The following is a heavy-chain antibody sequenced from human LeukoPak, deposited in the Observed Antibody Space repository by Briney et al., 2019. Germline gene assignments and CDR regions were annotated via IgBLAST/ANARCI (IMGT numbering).Heavy chain of an antibody. CDR3: AKSFYGSGIIHYYYGMDV. V-gene: IGHV3-9*01. J-gene: IGHJ6*02. CDR1: GFTFDDYA. D-gene: IGHD3-10*01. CDR2: ISWNSGSI. Sequence: GRSLRLSCAASGFTFDDYAMHWVRQAPGKGLEWVSGISWNSGSIGYADSVKGRFTISRDNAKNSLYPQMNSPRAEDTALYYCAKSFYGSGIIHYYYGMDVWGQGTTVTVSS.